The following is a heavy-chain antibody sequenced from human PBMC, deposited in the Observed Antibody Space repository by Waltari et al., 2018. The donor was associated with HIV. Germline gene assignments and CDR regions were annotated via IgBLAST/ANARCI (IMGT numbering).Heavy chain of an antibody. CDR2: IKEDGGLV. Sequence: EVQLVESGGGLVQPGGSLRLSCAASGFTFSGYWMSWVRRTPGKGREWLANIKEDGGLVYYVDSVQGRFTIARDNPKYLLFLQLNSLRVEDTAVYYCVRDGPFVDFEYWGQGTLVTVSS. CDR3: VRDGPFVDFEY. V-gene: IGHV3-7*01. J-gene: IGHJ4*02. CDR1: GFTFSGYW.